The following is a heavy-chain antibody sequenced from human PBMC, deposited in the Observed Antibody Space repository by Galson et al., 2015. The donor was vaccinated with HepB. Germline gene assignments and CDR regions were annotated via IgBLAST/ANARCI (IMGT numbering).Heavy chain of an antibody. CDR1: GFSVSNSY. Sequence: SLRLSCAASGFSVSNSYMNWVRQGPGKGLEWVSVIYREGTTYYADSVRGRFTVSRDTSRNTVYLQMNSLRGDDTAVYYCVRDAVLTDSPGAEFDPWGQGTLVTVSS. CDR3: VRDAVLTDSPGAEFDP. J-gene: IGHJ5*02. D-gene: IGHD1-14*01. V-gene: IGHV3-53*01. CDR2: IYREGTT.